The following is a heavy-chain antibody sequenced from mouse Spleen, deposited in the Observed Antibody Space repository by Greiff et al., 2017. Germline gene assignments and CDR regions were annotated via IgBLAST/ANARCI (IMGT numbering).Heavy chain of an antibody. CDR3: ARGYYGISYEYFDY. CDR2: IYPGSGST. V-gene: IGHV1-55*01. Sequence: QVQLQQPGAELVKPGASVKMSCKASGYTFTSYWITWVKQRPGQGLEWIGDIYPGSGSTNYNEKFKSKATLTVDTSSSTAYMQLSSLTSEDSAVYYCARGYYGISYEYFDYWGQGTTLTVSS. J-gene: IGHJ2*01. CDR1: GYTFTSYW. D-gene: IGHD1-1*01.